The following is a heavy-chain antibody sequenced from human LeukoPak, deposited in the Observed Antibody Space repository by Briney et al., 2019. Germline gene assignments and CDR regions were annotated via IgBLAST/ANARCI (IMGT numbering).Heavy chain of an antibody. CDR1: GYTFTSYA. CDR2: INTNTGNP. Sequence: ASVKVSCKASGYTFTSYAMNWVRQAPGQGLEWVGWINTNTGNPTYAQGFTGRFVFSLDTSVSTAYLQISSLKAEDTAVYYCARGRGSGSYFRSEYYYYGMDVWGQGTTVTVSS. V-gene: IGHV7-4-1*02. CDR3: ARGRGSGSYFRSEYYYYGMDV. D-gene: IGHD3-10*01. J-gene: IGHJ6*02.